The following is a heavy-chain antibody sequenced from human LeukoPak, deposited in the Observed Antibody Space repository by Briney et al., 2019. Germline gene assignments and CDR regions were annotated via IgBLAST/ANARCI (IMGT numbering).Heavy chain of an antibody. CDR3: ARDLGYYDSSGYFDY. CDR1: GFTFSSYW. D-gene: IGHD3-22*01. CDR2: INQDGSEK. Sequence: GGSLRLSCAASGFTFSSYWMTWVRQAPGKGLEWVASINQDGSEKYYVDSVKGRFTISRDNAKNSLYLQMNSLRAEDTAVYYCARDLGYYDSSGYFDYWGQGTLVTVSS. V-gene: IGHV3-7*01. J-gene: IGHJ4*02.